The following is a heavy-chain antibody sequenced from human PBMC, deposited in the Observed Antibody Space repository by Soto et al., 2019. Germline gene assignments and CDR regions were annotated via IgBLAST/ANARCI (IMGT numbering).Heavy chain of an antibody. CDR3: SKGEMSTIRNSFDP. V-gene: IGHV3-23*01. CDR2: LSRSGGAT. J-gene: IGHJ5*02. Sequence: GGSLRLSCTASGFNTRFYSMSWVRQTPGKGLEWVAALSRSGGATYYADSVRGRFTISRDASKDTLFLQMSNLRAEDTALYYCSKGEMSTIRNSFDPWGQGTLVTVSS. D-gene: IGHD1-7*01. CDR1: GFNTRFYS.